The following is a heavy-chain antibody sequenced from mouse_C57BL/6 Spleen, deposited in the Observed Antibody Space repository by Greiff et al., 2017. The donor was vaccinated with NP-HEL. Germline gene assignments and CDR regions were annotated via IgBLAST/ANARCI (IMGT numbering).Heavy chain of an antibody. CDR2: IDPSDSYT. V-gene: IGHV1-69*01. CDR3: ARTYGSSAWFAY. D-gene: IGHD1-1*01. CDR1: GYTFTSYW. J-gene: IGHJ3*01. Sequence: QVQLQQPGAELVMPGASVKLSCKASGYTFTSYWTHWVKQRPGQGLEWIGEIDPSDSYTNYNQKFKGKSTLTVDKSSSTAYMQLSSLTSEDSAVYYCARTYGSSAWFAYWGQGTLVTVSA.